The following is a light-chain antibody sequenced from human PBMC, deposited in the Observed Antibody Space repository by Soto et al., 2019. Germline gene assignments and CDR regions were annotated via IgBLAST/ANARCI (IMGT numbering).Light chain of an antibody. CDR2: LEGSGSY. CDR3: ETWDTNTWV. J-gene: IGLJ3*02. Sequence: QLVLTQSSSASASLGSSVKLTCTLCSGHSSYIIAWHQQQPGKAPRYLMKLEGSGSYNKGSGVPDRFSGSSSGADRYLTISNLQFEAEADYYCETWDTNTWVFGGGTKLTVL. V-gene: IGLV4-60*02. CDR1: SGHSSYI.